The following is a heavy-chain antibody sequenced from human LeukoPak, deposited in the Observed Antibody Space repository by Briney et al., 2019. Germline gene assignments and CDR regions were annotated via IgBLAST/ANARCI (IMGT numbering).Heavy chain of an antibody. D-gene: IGHD3-3*01. J-gene: IGHJ3*02. Sequence: SGPTLVNPTQTLTLTCTFSGFSLSTSGVGVGWIRQPPGKALEWLALIYWNDDKRYSPSLKSRLTITKDTSKNQVVLTMTNMDPVDTATYYCAHSSGWTIFGVVILDAFDIWGQGTMVTVSS. CDR2: IYWNDDK. V-gene: IGHV2-5*01. CDR3: AHSSGWTIFGVVILDAFDI. CDR1: GFSLSTSGVG.